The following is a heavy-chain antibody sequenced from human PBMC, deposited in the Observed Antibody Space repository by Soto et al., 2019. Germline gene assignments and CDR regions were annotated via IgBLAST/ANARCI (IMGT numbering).Heavy chain of an antibody. CDR1: GYTISTYA. J-gene: IGHJ4*02. CDR2: INAGNGNT. Sequence: QVQLVQSGAEVKKPRASVTVSCKASGYTISTYAMHWVRQAPGQRLEWMGWINAGNGNTKYAQMFEDRVTITRDTSASIVYMELSSLGSEDTAVYYCARVWGSGWSFDSWGQGTLVTVFS. CDR3: ARVWGSGWSFDS. D-gene: IGHD6-19*01. V-gene: IGHV1-3*01.